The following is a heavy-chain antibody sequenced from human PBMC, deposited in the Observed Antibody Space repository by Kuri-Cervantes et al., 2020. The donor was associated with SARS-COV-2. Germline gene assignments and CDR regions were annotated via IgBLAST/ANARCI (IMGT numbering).Heavy chain of an antibody. CDR3: ARRLEPTYYYDSSGYYYVFYYYGMDV. V-gene: IGHV5-10-1*01. CDR1: GYSFTSYW. D-gene: IGHD3-22*01. CDR2: IDPSDSYT. Sequence: KVSCKGSGYSFTSYWISWVRQMPGKGLEWMGRIDPSDSYTNYRPSFQGHVTISADKSISTAYLQWSSLKASDTAMYYCARRLEPTYYYDSSGYYYVFYYYGMDVWGQGTTVTVSS. J-gene: IGHJ6*02.